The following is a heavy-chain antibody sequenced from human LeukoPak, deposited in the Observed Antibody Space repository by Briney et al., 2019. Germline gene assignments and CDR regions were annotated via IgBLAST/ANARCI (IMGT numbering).Heavy chain of an antibody. Sequence: GGSLRLSCAASGFTFNSYGMHWVRQAPGKGLEWVAFIRYDGSNKYYADSVKGRFTISRDNSKNTLYLQMNSLRAEDTAVYYCAKDSISIAVAGYYYYYGMDVWGQGTTVTVSS. CDR1: GFTFNSYG. D-gene: IGHD6-19*01. V-gene: IGHV3-30*02. CDR2: IRYDGSNK. CDR3: AKDSISIAVAGYYYYYGMDV. J-gene: IGHJ6*02.